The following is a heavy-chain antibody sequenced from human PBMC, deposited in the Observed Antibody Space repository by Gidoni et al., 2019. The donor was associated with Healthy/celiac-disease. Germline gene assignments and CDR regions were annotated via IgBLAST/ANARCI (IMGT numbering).Heavy chain of an antibody. CDR1: GFTFSSYA. CDR3: AKPQHSNYDFGRLDY. Sequence: EVQLLESGGGLVQPGGSLRLSCAASGFTFSSYAMSWVRQAPGKGLEWVSASSGSGGSTYYADSGKGRFTISRDNSKNTLYLQMNSLRAEDTAVYYCAKPQHSNYDFGRLDYWGQGTLVTVSS. V-gene: IGHV3-23*01. D-gene: IGHD4-4*01. CDR2: SSGSGGST. J-gene: IGHJ4*02.